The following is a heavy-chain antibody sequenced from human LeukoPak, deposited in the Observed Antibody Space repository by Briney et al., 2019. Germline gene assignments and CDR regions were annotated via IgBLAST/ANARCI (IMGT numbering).Heavy chain of an antibody. D-gene: IGHD3-22*01. CDR2: IYHSGST. V-gene: IGHV4-39*07. CDR3: ARNSSGIHFDY. J-gene: IGHJ4*02. CDR1: GGSISSNNYY. Sequence: SETLSLPCTFSGGSISSNNYYWGWIRQPPGKGLEWIGSIYHSGSTHYNPSLKSRVTISVDTSRNEFSLKLRSVTAADTAVYYCARNSSGIHFDYWGQGTLVTVSS.